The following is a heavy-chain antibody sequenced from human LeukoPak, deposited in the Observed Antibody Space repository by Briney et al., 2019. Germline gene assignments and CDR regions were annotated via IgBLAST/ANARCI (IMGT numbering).Heavy chain of an antibody. Sequence: SETLSLTCSVSGDSISNYYWSWIRQSPGKGLEWIGYIYYSGSTNYNPSLKSRVTISVDTSKNQFSLKLSSVTAADTAVYYCARETCSGGSCFQFDFWGQGTLVTVSS. CDR3: ARETCSGGSCFQFDF. D-gene: IGHD2-15*01. CDR1: GDSISNYY. V-gene: IGHV4-59*01. CDR2: IYYSGST. J-gene: IGHJ4*02.